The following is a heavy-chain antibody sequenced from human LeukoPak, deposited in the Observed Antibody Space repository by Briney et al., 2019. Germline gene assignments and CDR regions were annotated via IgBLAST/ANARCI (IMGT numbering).Heavy chain of an antibody. V-gene: IGHV1-46*01. CDR3: FLRTTPPTN. CDR2: INPSGGST. J-gene: IGHJ4*02. Sequence: ASVKVSCKASGGTFSSYAISWVRQAPGQGLEWMGIINPSGGSTSYAQKFQGRVTMTRDTSTSTVYMELSSLRSEDTAVYYCFLRTTPPTNWGQGTLVTVSS. D-gene: IGHD2-15*01. CDR1: GGTFSSYA.